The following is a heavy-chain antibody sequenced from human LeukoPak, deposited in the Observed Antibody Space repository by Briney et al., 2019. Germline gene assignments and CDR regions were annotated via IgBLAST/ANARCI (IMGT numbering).Heavy chain of an antibody. CDR1: GYTFTNFG. J-gene: IGHJ4*02. D-gene: IGHD4-17*01. CDR2: ISAYNGNT. Sequence: ASVKVSCKASGYTFTNFGISWVRQAPGQGLEWMGWISAYNGNTNYAQKLQGRVTMTTDTSTSTAYMELRSLRSDDTAVYYCARDRDYGDYNTQDLFVYWGQGTLVTVSS. CDR3: ARDRDYGDYNTQDLFVY. V-gene: IGHV1-18*01.